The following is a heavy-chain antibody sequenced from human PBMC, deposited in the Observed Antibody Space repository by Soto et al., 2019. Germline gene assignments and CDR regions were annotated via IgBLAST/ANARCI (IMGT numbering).Heavy chain of an antibody. V-gene: IGHV3-48*03. CDR2: IHSGGSRI. Sequence: EVQLVESGGGLVQPGGSLILSCAASGFTFSTYHMNWVRQAPGKGLEWVSYIHSGGSRIYYADSVKGLFTISRDNAKNSLYLQMNSLRAEDTAVYYCARDGSTVTTNYHYAMDVWGQGTTVTVSS. CDR1: GFTFSTYH. CDR3: ARDGSTVTTNYHYAMDV. J-gene: IGHJ6*02. D-gene: IGHD4-17*01.